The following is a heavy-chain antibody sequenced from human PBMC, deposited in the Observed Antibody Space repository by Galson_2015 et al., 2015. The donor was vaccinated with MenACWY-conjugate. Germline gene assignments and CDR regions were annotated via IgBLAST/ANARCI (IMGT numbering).Heavy chain of an antibody. Sequence: PALVKPTQTLTLTCAFSGFSLSTYEMCIYWVRQPPGKALEWLARIDWRDNKYYTTSLKTRLTISKDTSTNQVVLTMTNVDPVDTATYYCARLHIVLDATDAFDIWGQGTMVTVSS. CDR2: IDWRDNK. V-gene: IGHV2-70*11. CDR3: ARLHIVLDATDAFDI. J-gene: IGHJ3*02. CDR1: GFSLSTYEMC. D-gene: IGHD3-22*01.